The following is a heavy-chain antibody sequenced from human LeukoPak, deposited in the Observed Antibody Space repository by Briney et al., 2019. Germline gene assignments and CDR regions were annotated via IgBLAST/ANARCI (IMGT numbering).Heavy chain of an antibody. V-gene: IGHV3-33*01. CDR1: GFTFSSYG. CDR2: IWYDGSNK. CDR3: ARDYYGSGRAFDY. J-gene: IGHJ4*02. Sequence: GGSLRLSCAASGFTFSSYGMHWVRQAPGKGLEWVAVIWYDGSNKYYADSVKGRFTISRDNSKNTLYLQMNSLSAEDTAVYYCARDYYGSGRAFDYWGQGTLVTVSS. D-gene: IGHD3-10*01.